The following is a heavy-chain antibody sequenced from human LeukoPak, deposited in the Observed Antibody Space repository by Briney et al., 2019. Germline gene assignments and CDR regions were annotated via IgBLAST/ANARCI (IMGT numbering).Heavy chain of an antibody. J-gene: IGHJ4*02. CDR2: IYYSGST. Sequence: SETLSLTCTVSGGSFSNYYWTWLRQPPGKGLEWIGYIYYSGSTNYNPSLKSRLTISIDTSKNQFFLKLSSVTAADTAVYYCARAYFDTSAYYPHFEFWGPGTLVTVSS. D-gene: IGHD3-22*01. CDR1: GGSFSNYY. V-gene: IGHV4-59*08. CDR3: ARAYFDTSAYYPHFEF.